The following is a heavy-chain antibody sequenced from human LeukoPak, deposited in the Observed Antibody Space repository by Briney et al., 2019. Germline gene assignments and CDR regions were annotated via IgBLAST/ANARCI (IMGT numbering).Heavy chain of an antibody. CDR3: GRLGYCSSNSCSPSI. Sequence: SETLSLTCAVYGGSFSGYYWSWIRQPPGKGLEWIGEINHSGSTNYNPSLKSRVTISVDTSKNQFSLKLSSVTGADTAVYYCGRLGYCSSNSCSPSIWGQGTLVTVSS. V-gene: IGHV4-34*01. CDR2: INHSGST. J-gene: IGHJ4*02. CDR1: GGSFSGYY. D-gene: IGHD2-2*01.